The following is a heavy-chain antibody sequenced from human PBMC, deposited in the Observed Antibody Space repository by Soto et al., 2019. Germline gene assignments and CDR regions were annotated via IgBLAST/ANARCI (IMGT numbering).Heavy chain of an antibody. CDR2: LYSSGSI. D-gene: IGHD6-19*01. J-gene: IGHJ5*02. CDR3: ARMYSSGSGWFHP. Sequence: SETLSLTCFVSGYSITAGGYYWSWIRHHPGKGLEWIGSLYSSGSIIYNPSLRSRVSISGDTSSNQFSMSLTSVTAADTARYYCARMYSSGSGWFHPWGQGTLVTVSS. V-gene: IGHV4-31*03. CDR1: GYSITAGGYY.